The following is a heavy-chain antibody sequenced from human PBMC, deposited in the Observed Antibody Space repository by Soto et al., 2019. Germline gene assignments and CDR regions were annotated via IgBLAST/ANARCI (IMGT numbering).Heavy chain of an antibody. CDR1: GFTFSDFY. Sequence: GGSLRLSCAASGFTFSDFYMTWIRQAPGKGLQWVSYISSSGTTIYYADSVKGRFTISRDNSKNTLYLQMNSLRAEDTAVYYCAKEGEGLRYFDWLLYFDYWGQGTLVTVSS. D-gene: IGHD3-9*01. J-gene: IGHJ4*02. V-gene: IGHV3-11*04. CDR2: ISSSGTTI. CDR3: AKEGEGLRYFDWLLYFDY.